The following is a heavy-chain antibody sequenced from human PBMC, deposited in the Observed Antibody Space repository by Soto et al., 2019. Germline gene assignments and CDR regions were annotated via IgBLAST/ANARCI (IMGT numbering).Heavy chain of an antibody. CDR2: TRNKADSYTT. CDR3: ARLADY. CDR1: GFSISDHY. V-gene: IGHV3-72*01. Sequence: PGGSLGLSCAASGFSISDHYMDWVRQAPGKGLEWVGRTRNKADSYTTEYAASVKGRFTISRDDSKNSLYLQMNSLKTEDTAVYYCARLADYWGQGTLVTVSS. J-gene: IGHJ4*02.